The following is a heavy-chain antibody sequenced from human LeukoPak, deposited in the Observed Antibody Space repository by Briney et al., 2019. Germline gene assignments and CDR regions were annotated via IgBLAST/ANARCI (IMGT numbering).Heavy chain of an antibody. Sequence: KPSETLSLTCTVSGDSISSNYWSWIRQPPGKGLEWIGYIYDSWNTKYNPSLKGRVTISGDTSKNLFSLELTSVTAADTAVYYCATCRDEFADYGFTPWGQGFLVTVSS. J-gene: IGHJ5*02. CDR1: GDSISSNY. D-gene: IGHD4-17*01. CDR2: IYDSWNT. CDR3: ATCRDEFADYGFTP. V-gene: IGHV4-59*01.